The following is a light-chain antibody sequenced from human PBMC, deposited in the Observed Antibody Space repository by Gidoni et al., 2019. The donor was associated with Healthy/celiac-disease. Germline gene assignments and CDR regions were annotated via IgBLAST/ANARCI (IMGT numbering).Light chain of an antibody. CDR2: WAS. CDR3: QQYYSTPFT. V-gene: IGKV4-1*01. CDR1: QSVLYSSNNKNY. Sequence: DLVMTQSPDSLAVSLCERATINCKSSQSVLYSSNNKNYLAWYQQKPGQPPKLLIYWASTREAGVPDRFSGSGSGKDFTLTISSLQAEDVAVYYCQQYYSTPFTFGPXTKVDIK. J-gene: IGKJ3*01.